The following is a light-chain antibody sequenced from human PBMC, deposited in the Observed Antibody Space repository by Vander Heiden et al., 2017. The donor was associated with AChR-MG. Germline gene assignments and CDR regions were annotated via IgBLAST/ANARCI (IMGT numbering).Light chain of an antibody. CDR3: AAWDDSLSGGV. Sequence: QSVLTQPPSVSGTPGQRVTVTCSGSSSNIGNNYGYWYQQLPGTAPKRLIYRNNQRPSGVPDRFSGSKSGPSASLAISGLRSEDEADYYCAAWDDSLSGGVFGGGTKLTVL. CDR1: SSNIGNNY. CDR2: RNN. J-gene: IGLJ3*02. V-gene: IGLV1-47*01.